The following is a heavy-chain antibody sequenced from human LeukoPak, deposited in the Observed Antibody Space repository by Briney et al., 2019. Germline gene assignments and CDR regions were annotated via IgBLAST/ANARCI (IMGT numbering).Heavy chain of an antibody. CDR1: RDSISRGSYY. J-gene: IGHJ5*02. Sequence: PSETLSLTCTVSRDSISRGSYYWGWIRQPPGKGLEWLGTIYYSGSTYYNPSLKSRVTISVNTAKNYFSLSLRSVTAADTALYYCARQDYVSSYFDPWGQGTLVTVSS. CDR2: IYYSGST. V-gene: IGHV4-39*01. D-gene: IGHD4-17*01. CDR3: ARQDYVSSYFDP.